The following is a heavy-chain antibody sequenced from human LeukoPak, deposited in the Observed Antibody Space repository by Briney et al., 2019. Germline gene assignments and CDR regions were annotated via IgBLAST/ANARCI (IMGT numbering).Heavy chain of an antibody. CDR3: ARPVAAYWYFDV. CDR2: LYDSEST. CDR1: GGSFRGYY. D-gene: IGHD2-15*01. Sequence: AETLSLTCAVYGGSFRGYYWSWIRQPPGKGLEWIGYLYDSESTNYNPSFKSRVTMSVDTSKNQFSLKLSSVTAADTAVYYCARPVAAYWYFDVWGRGSLVTVSS. V-gene: IGHV4-59*08. J-gene: IGHJ2*01.